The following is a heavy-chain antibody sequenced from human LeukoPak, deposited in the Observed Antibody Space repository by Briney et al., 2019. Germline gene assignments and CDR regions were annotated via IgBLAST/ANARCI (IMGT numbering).Heavy chain of an antibody. CDR1: GYSFSGHG. D-gene: IGHD2-2*02. CDR2: ISAYNGNT. J-gene: IGHJ6*02. V-gene: IGHV1-18*01. Sequence: EASVTVSCKASGYSFSGHGITWVRQAPGQGLEWMGWISAYNGNTKYAQNLRGRVTMTTDISTSTAYMELRSLRSDDTAVYYCARPGADCGSAGCYTYPYYGLDVWGQGTTVTVSS. CDR3: ARPGADCGSAGCYTYPYYGLDV.